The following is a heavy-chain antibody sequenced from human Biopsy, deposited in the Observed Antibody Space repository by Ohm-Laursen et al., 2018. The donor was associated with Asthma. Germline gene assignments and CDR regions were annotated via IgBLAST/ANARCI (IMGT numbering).Heavy chain of an antibody. CDR2: ISPIFGAI. CDR1: GGTLNNYA. Sequence: SVSASCQSSGGTLNNYAINSARQAPGQGLEWMGGISPIFGAIRYAQNFQGRVTITADVFTNTVHMELSSLRSEDSAVLYCAKARCYYYYCDMEVWGQGTTVTVSS. J-gene: IGHJ6*02. D-gene: IGHD3-16*02. CDR3: AKARCYYYYCDMEV. V-gene: IGHV1-69*01.